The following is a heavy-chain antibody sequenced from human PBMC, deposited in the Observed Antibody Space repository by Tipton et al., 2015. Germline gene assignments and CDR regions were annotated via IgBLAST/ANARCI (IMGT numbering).Heavy chain of an antibody. CDR3: GRGGIFSNNWYPFDY. V-gene: IGHV3-7*05. D-gene: IGHD1-1*01. CDR1: GFTFSEYS. CDR2: IRQDGSER. J-gene: IGHJ4*02. Sequence: SLRLSCVASGFTFSEYSMSWVRQAPGKGLEWVANIRQDGSERYYVDSAKGRFTISRDNAKNSLYLQMNSLRVEDTAVCYCGRGGIFSNNWYPFDYWGQGTLVTVSS.